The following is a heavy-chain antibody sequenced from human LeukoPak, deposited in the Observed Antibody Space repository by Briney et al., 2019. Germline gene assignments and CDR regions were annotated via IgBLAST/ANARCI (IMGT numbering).Heavy chain of an antibody. Sequence: PSETLSLTCAVYGGSFSGYYWSGIRQPPGKGLEWIGEINHSVSTDYNPPIKSRVALSVDTSKNPFSLKLSSVTAADTAVYYCARVPRKNLYYYDSSGEDVWGQGTTVTVSS. D-gene: IGHD3-22*01. CDR2: INHSVST. V-gene: IGHV4-34*01. CDR3: ARVPRKNLYYYDSSGEDV. CDR1: GGSFSGYY. J-gene: IGHJ6*02.